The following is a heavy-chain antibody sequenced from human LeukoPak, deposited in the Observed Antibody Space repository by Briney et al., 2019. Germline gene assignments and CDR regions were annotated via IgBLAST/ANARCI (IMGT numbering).Heavy chain of an antibody. CDR3: ARDGRGAGVYHFYMDV. J-gene: IGHJ6*03. V-gene: IGHV4-34*01. Sequence: SETLSLTCAVYGGSFSGHYWSWIRQPPGKPLEWLGYIHYTGITNYNPSLNGRVTLSVDTSRNQFSLRLSSVTAADTALYYCARDGRGAGVYHFYMDVWGKGTAVIVSS. D-gene: IGHD1-26*01. CDR2: IHYTGIT. CDR1: GGSFSGHY.